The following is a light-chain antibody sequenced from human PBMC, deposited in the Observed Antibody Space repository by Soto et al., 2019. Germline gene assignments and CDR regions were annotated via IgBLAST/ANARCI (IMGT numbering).Light chain of an antibody. CDR3: SSYAGINTLYV. CDR1: SRDVGGYDC. Sequence: QSALTQPPSASGSPGQSVTISCTGTSRDVGGYDCVSWYQQHPGKAPKLMMYEVTKRPSGVPDRFSGSKSGNTASLTVSGLRPEDEADYYCSSYAGINTLYVFGTGTKVTVL. J-gene: IGLJ1*01. CDR2: EVT. V-gene: IGLV2-8*01.